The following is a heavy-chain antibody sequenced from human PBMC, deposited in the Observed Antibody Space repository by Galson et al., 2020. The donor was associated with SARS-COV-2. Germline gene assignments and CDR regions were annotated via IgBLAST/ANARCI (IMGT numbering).Heavy chain of an antibody. CDR1: GFTFSNYW. Sequence: AGSLSLSCVAYGFTFSNYWKGWVRQAPGKGLECVANINQDGSEKYYGDSVKGRFTISRDNAKNSLYLQMNSLRAEDTAVYYCARLVQHTSDCGGQGTLVTVS. D-gene: IGHD2-2*01. CDR2: INQDGSEK. V-gene: IGHV3-7*01. CDR3: ARLVQHTSDC. J-gene: IGHJ4*02.